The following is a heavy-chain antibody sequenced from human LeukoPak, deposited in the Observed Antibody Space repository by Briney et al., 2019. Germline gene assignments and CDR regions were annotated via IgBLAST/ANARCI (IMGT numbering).Heavy chain of an antibody. V-gene: IGHV3-64*04. CDR1: GFPFNTYA. Sequence: GGSLRLSCSASGFPFNTYAIHWVRQAPGKGLEYVAGISSNGDNTDFADSVKGRFTISKDNSKNTVYLQMSSLRVDDTAVYYCAKAASSSWPSYYYGMDVWGQGTTVTVSS. D-gene: IGHD6-13*01. J-gene: IGHJ6*02. CDR2: ISSNGDNT. CDR3: AKAASSSWPSYYYGMDV.